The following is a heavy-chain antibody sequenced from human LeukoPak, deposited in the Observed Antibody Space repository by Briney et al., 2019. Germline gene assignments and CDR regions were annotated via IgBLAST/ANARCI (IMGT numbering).Heavy chain of an antibody. J-gene: IGHJ4*02. D-gene: IGHD6-19*01. Sequence: GGSLRLSCAASGFTFSSYWMHWVRQAPGKGLVWVSRINSDGSSTSYADSVKGRFTISRENAKKRMYLQMNSLRAEDTAVYYCARGVSVAGPFDYWGQGTLVTVSS. CDR1: GFTFSSYW. V-gene: IGHV3-74*01. CDR2: INSDGSST. CDR3: ARGVSVAGPFDY.